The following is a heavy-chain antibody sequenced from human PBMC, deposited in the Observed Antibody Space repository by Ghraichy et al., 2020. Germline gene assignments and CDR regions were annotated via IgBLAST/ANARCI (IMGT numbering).Heavy chain of an antibody. Sequence: GGSLRLSCAASGFTFSSYSMNWVRQAPGKGLEWVSSISRSSSNIYYANSVKGRLTISRDNAKNSLYLQMNSLRAEDTAVYFCARGGENDYGASYWGQGTLVTVSA. V-gene: IGHV3-21*01. CDR1: GFTFSSYS. J-gene: IGHJ4*02. CDR3: ARGGENDYGASY. D-gene: IGHD4-17*01. CDR2: ISRSSSNI.